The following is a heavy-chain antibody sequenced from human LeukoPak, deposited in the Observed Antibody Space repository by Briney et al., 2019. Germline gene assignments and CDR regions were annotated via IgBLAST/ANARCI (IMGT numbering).Heavy chain of an antibody. CDR3: ARGPPDVSVITMVAYYHYYYGMDV. D-gene: IGHD3-10*01. CDR2: ISAYNGNT. J-gene: IGHJ6*02. Sequence: GASVTVSCKASGYTFTNYGISWVRQAPGQGLEWMGWISAYNGNTNYAQKLQGRVTMTTDTSTSTAYMELRSLRSDDTAVYYCARGPPDVSVITMVAYYHYYYGMDVWGQGTTVTVSS. V-gene: IGHV1-18*01. CDR1: GYTFTNYG.